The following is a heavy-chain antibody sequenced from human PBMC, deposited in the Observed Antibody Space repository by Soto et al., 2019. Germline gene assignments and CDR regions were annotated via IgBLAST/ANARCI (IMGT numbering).Heavy chain of an antibody. V-gene: IGHV4-34*01. CDR1: GGSFSGYY. D-gene: IGHD6-13*01. CDR2: INHSGST. Sequence: SETLSLTCAVYGGSFSGYYWSWIRQPPGKGLEWIGEINHSGSTKYNPSLKSRVTISVDTSKNQFSMKLSYVTAADTAVYYCARGIEAAGTQKVFDYWGQGTLVTVSS. J-gene: IGHJ4*02. CDR3: ARGIEAAGTQKVFDY.